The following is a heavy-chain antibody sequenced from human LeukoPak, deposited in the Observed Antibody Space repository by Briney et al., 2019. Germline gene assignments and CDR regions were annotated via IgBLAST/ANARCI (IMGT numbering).Heavy chain of an antibody. D-gene: IGHD2-21*01. J-gene: IGHJ6*02. Sequence: PSETLSLTCAVYGGSFSGYYWSWIRQPPGKGLEWIGEINHSGSTNYNPSLKSRVTISVDTSKNQFSLKLSSVTAADTAVYYCARGPHIGAGCSNYYYYGMDVWGQGTTVTVSS. CDR3: ARGPHIGAGCSNYYYYGMDV. CDR2: INHSGST. V-gene: IGHV4-34*01. CDR1: GGSFSGYY.